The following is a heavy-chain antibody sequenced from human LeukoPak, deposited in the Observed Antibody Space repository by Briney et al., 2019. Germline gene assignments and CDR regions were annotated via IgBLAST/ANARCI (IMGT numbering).Heavy chain of an antibody. CDR1: GFTFSSYS. CDR2: ISSSIYI. Sequence: PGGSLRLSCAASGFTFSSYSMNWVRQAPGKGLEWVSSISSSIYIYYADSVKGRFTISRDNAKNSLYLQMNSLRAEDTAVYYCARGGWSHNNRYFDLWGRGTLVTVSS. D-gene: IGHD6-19*01. CDR3: ARGGWSHNNRYFDL. J-gene: IGHJ2*01. V-gene: IGHV3-21*01.